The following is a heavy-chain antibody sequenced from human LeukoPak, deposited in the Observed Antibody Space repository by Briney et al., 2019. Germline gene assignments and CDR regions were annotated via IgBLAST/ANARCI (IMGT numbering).Heavy chain of an antibody. CDR3: ATDDILTGYPSYFDY. Sequence: SVKVSCKASGGTFSSYAISWVRQAPGRGLEWMGGIIPIFGTANYAQKFQGRVTITADESTSTAYMELSSLRSEDTAVYYCATDDILTGYPSYFDYWGQGTLVTVSS. V-gene: IGHV1-69*13. CDR1: GGTFSSYA. J-gene: IGHJ4*02. D-gene: IGHD3-9*01. CDR2: IIPIFGTA.